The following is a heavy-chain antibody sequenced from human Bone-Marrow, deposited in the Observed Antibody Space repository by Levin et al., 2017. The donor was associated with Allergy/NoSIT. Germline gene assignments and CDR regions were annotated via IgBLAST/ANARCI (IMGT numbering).Heavy chain of an antibody. D-gene: IGHD4-23*01. V-gene: IGHV3-9*01. Sequence: LSLTCAASGFTFTDYAIHWTRQAPGRGLEWVSGVSWNSGTIGYADSVKGRFTISRDNAKNSLYLQMNSLRTEDTALYFCARHKDYGGNGYYYYGMDVWGQGTTVTVSS. J-gene: IGHJ6*02. CDR1: GFTFTDYA. CDR3: ARHKDYGGNGYYYYGMDV. CDR2: VSWNSGTI.